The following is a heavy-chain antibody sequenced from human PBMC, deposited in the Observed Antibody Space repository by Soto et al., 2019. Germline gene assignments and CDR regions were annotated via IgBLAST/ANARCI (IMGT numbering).Heavy chain of an antibody. CDR3: AREAPEWLLGGRYYYMDV. CDR1: GFTVSSNY. J-gene: IGHJ6*03. D-gene: IGHD3-3*01. CDR2: IYSGGST. Sequence: GGSLRLSCAASGFTVSSNYMSWVRQAPGKGLEWVSVIYSGGSTYYADSVKGRFTISRDNSKNTLYLQMNSLRAEDTAVYYCAREAPEWLLGGRYYYMDVWGKGTTVTVSS. V-gene: IGHV3-66*01.